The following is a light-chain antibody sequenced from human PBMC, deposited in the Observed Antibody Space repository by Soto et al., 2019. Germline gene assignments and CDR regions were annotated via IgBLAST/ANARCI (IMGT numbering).Light chain of an antibody. CDR1: SSNIGAGYD. CDR3: QSYDRSLSGWV. J-gene: IGLJ3*02. CDR2: GNS. Sequence: QSVLTQPPSVSGAPGQRVTISCTGSSSNIGAGYDVHWYQQLPGTAPKLLIYGNSNRPSGVPDRFSGSKSGTSASLAITGLLPEDEADYYCQSYDRSLSGWVFGGGTKLTVL. V-gene: IGLV1-40*01.